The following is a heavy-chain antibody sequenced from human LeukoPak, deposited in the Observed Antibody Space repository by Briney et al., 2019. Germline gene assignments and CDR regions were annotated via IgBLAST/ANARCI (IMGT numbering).Heavy chain of an antibody. V-gene: IGHV4-30-4*01. Sequence: SETLSLTCTVSGGSLSSGDYYWSWIRQPPGKGLEWIGYIYYSGSTYYNPSLKSRVTMSIDTSNNQFSLKLNSVTAADTAVYYCARDGGGSLYGMDVWGQGTTVTVSS. CDR1: GGSLSSGDYY. J-gene: IGHJ6*02. D-gene: IGHD2-15*01. CDR2: IYYSGST. CDR3: ARDGGGSLYGMDV.